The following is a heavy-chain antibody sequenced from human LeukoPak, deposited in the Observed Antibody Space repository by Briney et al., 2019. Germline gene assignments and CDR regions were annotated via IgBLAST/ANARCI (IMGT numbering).Heavy chain of an antibody. CDR2: ISSNGGST. CDR1: GFTFGSYA. D-gene: IGHD2-15*01. CDR3: ARGSDCSGGSCYNYYYYYMDV. J-gene: IGHJ6*03. V-gene: IGHV3-64*01. Sequence: GGSLRLSCAASGFTFGSYAMHWVRQAPGKGLEYVSAISSNGGSTYYANSVKGRFTISRDNSKNTLYLQMGSLRAEDMAVYYCARGSDCSGGSCYNYYYYYMDVWGKGTTVTVSS.